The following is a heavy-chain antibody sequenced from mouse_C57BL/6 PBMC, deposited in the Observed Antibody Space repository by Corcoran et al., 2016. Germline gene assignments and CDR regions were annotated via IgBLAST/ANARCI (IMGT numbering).Heavy chain of an antibody. CDR3: ARQGAYYSNYGYFDY. CDR2: INTYSGVP. CDR1: GYTFTTYG. V-gene: IGHV9-3*01. D-gene: IGHD2-5*01. J-gene: IGHJ2*01. Sequence: QIQLVQSGPELKKPGETVKISCKASGYTFTTYGMSWVKQAPGKGLKWMGWINTYSGVPTYADDFKGRFAFSLETSASTAYLKINNLKNEDTATYFCARQGAYYSNYGYFDYWCQGTTLTVSS.